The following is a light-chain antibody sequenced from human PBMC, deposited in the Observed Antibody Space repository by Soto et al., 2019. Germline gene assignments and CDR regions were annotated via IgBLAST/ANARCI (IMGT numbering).Light chain of an antibody. CDR2: GAT. V-gene: IGKV3-15*01. Sequence: ETVMTQSPATLSVSPGERATLSCRAGQSISNNLAWYQQNPGQAPRLLIYGATTGATGIPSRFSGSGSGTEFTLTISSLQSEDFAVYYCQQYNNWPLTFGGGTKVEIK. J-gene: IGKJ4*01. CDR1: QSISNN. CDR3: QQYNNWPLT.